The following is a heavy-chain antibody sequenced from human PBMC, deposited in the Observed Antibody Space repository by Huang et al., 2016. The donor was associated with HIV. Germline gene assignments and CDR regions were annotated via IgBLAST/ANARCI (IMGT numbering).Heavy chain of an antibody. V-gene: IGHV1-46*03. CDR2: INPSGGST. D-gene: IGHD6-13*01. J-gene: IGHJ4*02. CDR3: ARGPGGAAAGYYFDY. CDR1: GYTFTRYY. Sequence: QVQLVQSGAEVKKAGVSVKVSCKASGYTFTRYYMHWVRQAPGQGLAGMGIINPSGGSTSYAQEFQGRVTMTRDTSTSTVYMELSSLRSEDTAVYYCARGPGGAAAGYYFDYWGQGTLVTVSS.